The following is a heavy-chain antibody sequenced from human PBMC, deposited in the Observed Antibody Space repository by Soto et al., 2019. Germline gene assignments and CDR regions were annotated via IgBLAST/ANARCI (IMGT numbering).Heavy chain of an antibody. CDR2: IYPSGGST. CDR3: ARDSEWELLPDY. J-gene: IGHJ4*02. V-gene: IGHV1-46*02. D-gene: IGHD1-26*01. CDR1: GYNFNYYY. Sequence: GASVKVSCKASGYNFNYYYIHWVRQAPGQGLDLMGKIYPSGGSTNYAQKFWGRVTMSRDTSTSTVYMELSSLRSDDTAVHYCARDSEWELLPDYWGQGSLVTVSS.